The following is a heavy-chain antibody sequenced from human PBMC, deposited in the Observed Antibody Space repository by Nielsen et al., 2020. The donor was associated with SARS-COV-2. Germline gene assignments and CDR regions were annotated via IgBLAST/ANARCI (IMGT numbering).Heavy chain of an antibody. J-gene: IGHJ6*02. V-gene: IGHV3-23*01. CDR1: GFTFSDYY. CDR3: AKGFRGSITIFGVLDGMDV. D-gene: IGHD3-3*01. CDR2: ISGSGGST. Sequence: GGSLRLSCAASGFTFSDYYMSWIRQAPGKGLEWVSAISGSGGSTYYADSVKGRFTISRDNSKNTLYLQMNSLRAEDTAVYYCAKGFRGSITIFGVLDGMDVWGQGTTVTVSS.